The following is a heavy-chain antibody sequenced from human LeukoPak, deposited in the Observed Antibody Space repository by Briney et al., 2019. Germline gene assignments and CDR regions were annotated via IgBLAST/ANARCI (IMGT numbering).Heavy chain of an antibody. D-gene: IGHD1-26*01. V-gene: IGHV3-33*07. CDR3: ARDLLYSGSYSWYFDL. CDR1: GFTFSAYA. CDR2: IYYDGSNK. Sequence: GGSLRLSCEASGFTFSAYAMTWVRQAPGKGLEWVALIYYDGSNKYYVDSVKGRFTISRDNSKNMVYLQMNSLRAEDTAVYYCARDLLYSGSYSWYFDLWGRGTPVTVSS. J-gene: IGHJ2*01.